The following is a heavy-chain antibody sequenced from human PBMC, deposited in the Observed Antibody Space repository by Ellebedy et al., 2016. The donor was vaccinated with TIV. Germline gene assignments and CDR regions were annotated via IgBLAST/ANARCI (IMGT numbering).Heavy chain of an antibody. CDR3: ARGERNTYDSGGHYKKLRHAIDV. D-gene: IGHD3-10*01. J-gene: IGHJ6*02. V-gene: IGHV1-46*01. Sequence: AASVKVSCKASGYTFTDYYMHWVRRAPGQGVEWMGVMNPSTGGTNYAQKFQGRVTMTGDTSTSTVYLELSSLRSEDTAVYHCARGERNTYDSGGHYKKLRHAIDVWGPGTTVTVSS. CDR1: GYTFTDYY. CDR2: MNPSTGGT.